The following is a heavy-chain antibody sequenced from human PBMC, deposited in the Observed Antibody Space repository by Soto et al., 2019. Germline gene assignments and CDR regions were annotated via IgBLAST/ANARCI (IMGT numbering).Heavy chain of an antibody. CDR1: GASISSYY. Sequence: SETLSLTCTVSGASISSYYWNWIRQPPGKGLEWIGNICYNERANYNPSLKSRVTISADTSKNQFSLKVKSVSAADTAVYYCARGGYCSGGSCNAFDIWGQGTMVTVSS. D-gene: IGHD2-15*01. CDR3: ARGGYCSGGSCNAFDI. V-gene: IGHV4-59*01. J-gene: IGHJ3*02. CDR2: ICYNERA.